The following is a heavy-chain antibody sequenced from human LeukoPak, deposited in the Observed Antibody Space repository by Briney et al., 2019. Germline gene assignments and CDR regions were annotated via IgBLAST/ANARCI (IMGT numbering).Heavy chain of an antibody. CDR2: INAGNGNT. J-gene: IGHJ4*02. CDR1: GYTFTSYA. CDR3: ASVDPSPGPLLGDY. Sequence: GASVKVSCKASGYTFTSYAMHWVRQAPGQRLEWMGWINAGNGNTKYSQKFQGRVTITRDTSASTAYMELSSLRSEDTAVYYCASVDPSPGPLLGDYWAREPWSPSPQ. D-gene: IGHD2-15*01. V-gene: IGHV1-3*01.